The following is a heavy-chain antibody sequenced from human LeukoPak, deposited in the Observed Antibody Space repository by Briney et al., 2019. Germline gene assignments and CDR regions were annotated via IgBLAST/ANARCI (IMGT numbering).Heavy chain of an antibody. D-gene: IGHD3-9*01. CDR3: AKCSYYDILTGYYFDY. CDR2: ISGSGGST. J-gene: IGHJ4*02. V-gene: IGHV3-23*01. CDR1: GFTFRSYA. Sequence: PGGSLRLSCAASGFTFRSYAMSWVRQAPGKGLEWVSGISGSGGSTYYADSVKGWFTISRDNSKNTLYLQMNSLRAEDTAVYYCAKCSYYDILTGYYFDYWGQGTLVTVSS.